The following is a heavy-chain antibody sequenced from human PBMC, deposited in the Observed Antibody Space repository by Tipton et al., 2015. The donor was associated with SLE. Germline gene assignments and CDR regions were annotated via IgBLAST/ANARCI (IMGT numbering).Heavy chain of an antibody. CDR3: ARQRTIGGKDYGMDV. J-gene: IGHJ6*02. D-gene: IGHD3-16*01. V-gene: IGHV4-34*01. CDR1: GGSFSGYY. Sequence: TLSLTCAVYGGSFSGYYWSWIRQPPGKGLEWIGEINHSRSTNYNPSLKSRVTMSIDTSKSQFSLNLSSVTAADTAVYYCARQRTIGGKDYGMDVWGQGTTVTVSS. CDR2: INHSRST.